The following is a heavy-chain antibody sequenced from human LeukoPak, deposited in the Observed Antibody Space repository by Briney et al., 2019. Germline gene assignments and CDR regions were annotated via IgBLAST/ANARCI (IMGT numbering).Heavy chain of an antibody. CDR2: ISYDGSNK. D-gene: IGHD2-2*01. J-gene: IGHJ4*02. CDR1: GFTFSSYG. CDR3: AKDLGYCSSTSCYEIIG. Sequence: GGSLRLSCAASGFTFSSYGMHWVRQAPGKGLEWVAVISYDGSNKYYADSVKGRFTISRDNSKNTLYLQMNSLRAEDTAVYYCAKDLGYCSSTSCYEIIGWGQGTLVTVSS. V-gene: IGHV3-30*18.